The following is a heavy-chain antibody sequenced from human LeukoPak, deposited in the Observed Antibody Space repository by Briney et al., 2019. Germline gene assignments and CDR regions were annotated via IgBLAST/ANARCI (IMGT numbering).Heavy chain of an antibody. D-gene: IGHD6-13*01. Sequence: SETLSLTCTVSGGSISIYYYTWIRQPPGKGLEWIGYVYYTGSTNYNPSLKSRVTMSLGTSENQFSLKLRSVTAADTAVYYCATEDAGTSLDNWGQGTLVTVSS. J-gene: IGHJ4*02. V-gene: IGHV4-59*01. CDR2: VYYTGST. CDR1: GGSISIYY. CDR3: ATEDAGTSLDN.